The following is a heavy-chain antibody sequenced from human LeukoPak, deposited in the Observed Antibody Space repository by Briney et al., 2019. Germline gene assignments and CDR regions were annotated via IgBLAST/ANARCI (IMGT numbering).Heavy chain of an antibody. CDR3: ARDKGSYDFWSGYIYYMDV. D-gene: IGHD3-3*01. V-gene: IGHV3-23*01. J-gene: IGHJ6*03. CDR2: VTPSGDPT. Sequence: GGSLRLSCAGSGFTFSTHGMNWVRQAPGKGLEWVSGVTPSGDPTYYADSVKGRFIISRDNSKNTMYLQMNSLRAEDTAVYYCARDKGSYDFWSGYIYYMDVWGKGTTVTVSS. CDR1: GFTFSTHG.